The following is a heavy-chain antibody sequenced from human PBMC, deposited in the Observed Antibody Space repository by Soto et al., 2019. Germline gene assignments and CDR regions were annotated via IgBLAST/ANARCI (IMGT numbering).Heavy chain of an antibody. CDR3: AKENRDYDFLSGSYSWYFQH. CDR2: ISGSGGST. V-gene: IGHV3-23*01. CDR1: GFTFSSYA. Sequence: EVQLLESGGGMVQPGGSLRLSCAASGFTFSSYAMSWVRQAPGKWLEWVSAISGSGGSTYYADSVKGRFTISRDNSKNTLYLQMNSLRAEDTAVYYCAKENRDYDFLSGSYSWYFQHWRQGTLVTVSS. D-gene: IGHD3-3*01. J-gene: IGHJ1*01.